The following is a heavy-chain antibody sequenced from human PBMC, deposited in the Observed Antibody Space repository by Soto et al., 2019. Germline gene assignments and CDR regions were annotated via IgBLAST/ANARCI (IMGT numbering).Heavy chain of an antibody. J-gene: IGHJ4*02. CDR3: AKEHYGSGWDY. D-gene: IGHD3-10*01. CDR1: GFTFSSYG. V-gene: IGHV3-30*18. Sequence: QVQLVESGGGVVQPGRSLRLSCAASGFTFSSYGMHWVRQAPGKGLEWVAVISYDGSNKYYADSVKGRFTISRDNSKNTLYLQMNSLRAEDTAVYYCAKEHYGSGWDYWGQGTLVTVSS. CDR2: ISYDGSNK.